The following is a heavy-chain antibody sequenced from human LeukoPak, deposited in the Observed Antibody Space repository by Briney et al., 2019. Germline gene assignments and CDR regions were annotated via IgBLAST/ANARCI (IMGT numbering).Heavy chain of an antibody. J-gene: IGHJ6*02. Sequence: SGGSLRLSCAASGFTFSSYAMHWARHAPGKGLEWVAVISYDGSNKYYADSVKGRFTISRDNSKNTLYLQMNSLRAEDTDVYYCARTMQDIVVVPAADEYYYYGMDVWGQGTTVTVSS. CDR2: ISYDGSNK. V-gene: IGHV3-30-3*01. CDR3: ARTMQDIVVVPAADEYYYYGMDV. D-gene: IGHD2-2*01. CDR1: GFTFSSYA.